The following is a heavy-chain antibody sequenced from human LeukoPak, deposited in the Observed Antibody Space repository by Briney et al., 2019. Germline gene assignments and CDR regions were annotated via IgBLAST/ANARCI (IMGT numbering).Heavy chain of an antibody. CDR2: MNPNSGNT. CDR3: AREAHGSGSYYVYYYYYYMDV. D-gene: IGHD3-10*01. CDR1: GYTFTSYD. Sequence: ASVKVSCKASGYTFTSYDINWVRQAIGQGLEWMGWMNPNSGNTGYAQKFQGRVTMTRNTSISTAYMELSSLRSEDTAVYYCAREAHGSGSYYVYYYYYYMDVWGKGTTVTVSS. J-gene: IGHJ6*03. V-gene: IGHV1-8*01.